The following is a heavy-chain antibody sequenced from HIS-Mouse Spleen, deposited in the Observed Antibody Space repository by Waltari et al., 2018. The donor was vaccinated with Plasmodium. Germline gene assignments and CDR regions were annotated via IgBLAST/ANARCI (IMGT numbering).Heavy chain of an antibody. CDR3: ARRGGSYYYFDY. D-gene: IGHD1-26*01. CDR1: GGSISSSSYY. Sequence: QLQLQESGPGLGKPSETLSLTCTVSGGSISSSSYYWGWIRQPPGKGLEWIGSSYYSGSTYYNPSLKSRVTISVDTSKNQFSLKPSSVTAADTAVYYCARRGGSYYYFDYWGQGTLVTVSS. J-gene: IGHJ4*02. CDR2: SYYSGST. V-gene: IGHV4-39*01.